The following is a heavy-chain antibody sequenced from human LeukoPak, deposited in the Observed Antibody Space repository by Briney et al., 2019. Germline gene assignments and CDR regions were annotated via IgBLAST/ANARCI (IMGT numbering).Heavy chain of an antibody. D-gene: IGHD5-18*01. J-gene: IGHJ4*02. CDR2: ISYDGSNK. Sequence: PGGSLRLSCAASGFTFSSYGMHWVRQAPGKGLEWVAVISYDGSNKYYADSVKGRFTISRDNSENTLYLQMNSLRVEDTAVYYCASPARWIQLWYSFDYWGQGTLVTVSS. V-gene: IGHV3-30*03. CDR1: GFTFSSYG. CDR3: ASPARWIQLWYSFDY.